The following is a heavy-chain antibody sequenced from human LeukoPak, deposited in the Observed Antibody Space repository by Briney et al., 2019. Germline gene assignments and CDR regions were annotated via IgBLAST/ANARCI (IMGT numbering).Heavy chain of an antibody. CDR1: GFNVSSNY. CDR2: IYGADAA. J-gene: IGHJ4*02. CDR3: VTSTGQQFVPYDY. Sequence: GGSLRLSCAASGFNVSSNYMTWIRQAPGKGLEWVSLIYGADAAYYAESVRGRFMISRDNLKNTLFLQMNSLRVEDTAVYYCVTSTGQQFVPYDYWGQGTHVTVSS. V-gene: IGHV3-66*02. D-gene: IGHD6-13*01.